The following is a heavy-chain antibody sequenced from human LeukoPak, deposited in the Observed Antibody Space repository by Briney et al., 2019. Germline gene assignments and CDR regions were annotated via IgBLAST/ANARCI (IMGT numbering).Heavy chain of an antibody. CDR3: AKDLKQHGPPGLFDY. Sequence: GGSLRLSCAASGFTFSSYGMHWVRQAPGKGLEWVAFIRYDGSNKYYADSVKGRFTISRDSSKNTLYLQMNSLRAEDTAVYYCAKDLKQHGPPGLFDYWGQGTLVTVSS. D-gene: IGHD6-13*01. J-gene: IGHJ4*02. CDR1: GFTFSSYG. V-gene: IGHV3-30*02. CDR2: IRYDGSNK.